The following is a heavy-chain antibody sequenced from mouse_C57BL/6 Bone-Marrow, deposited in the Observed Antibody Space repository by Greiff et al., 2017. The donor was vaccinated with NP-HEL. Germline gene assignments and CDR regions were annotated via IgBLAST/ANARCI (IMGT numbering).Heavy chain of an antibody. CDR1: GFTFSDYY. CDR3: ARGPIYYDYPAWFAY. D-gene: IGHD2-4*01. V-gene: IGHV5-16*01. J-gene: IGHJ3*01. CDR2: INYDGSST. Sequence: EVKLVESEGGLVQPGSSMKLSCTASGFTFSDYYMAWVRQVPEKGLEWVANINYDGSSTYYLDSLKSRFIISRDNAKNILYLQMSSLKSEDTATYYCARGPIYYDYPAWFAYWGQGTLVTVSA.